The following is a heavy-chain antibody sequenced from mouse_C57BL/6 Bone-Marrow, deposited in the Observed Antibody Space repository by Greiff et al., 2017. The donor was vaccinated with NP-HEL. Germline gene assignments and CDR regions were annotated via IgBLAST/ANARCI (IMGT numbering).Heavy chain of an antibody. V-gene: IGHV1-72*01. J-gene: IGHJ3*01. CDR1: GYTFTSYW. D-gene: IGHD2-3*01. CDR3: ARREAYDGYLAWFAY. CDR2: IDPNSGGT. Sequence: QVQLQQSGAELVKPGASVKLSCKASGYTFTSYWMHWVKQRPGRGLEWIGRIDPNSGGTKYTEKFKSKATLTVDKPSSTAYMQLSSLTSEDSAVYYCARREAYDGYLAWFAYWGQGTLVTVSA.